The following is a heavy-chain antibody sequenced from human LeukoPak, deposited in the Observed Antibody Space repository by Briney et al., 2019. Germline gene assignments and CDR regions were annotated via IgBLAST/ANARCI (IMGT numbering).Heavy chain of an antibody. V-gene: IGHV3-49*04. CDR2: IRSKAYGGTT. D-gene: IGHD2-15*01. CDR3: TRPRYCSGGSCYFDY. J-gene: IGHJ4*02. CDR1: GFTFGDYG. Sequence: PGGSLRLSCTGSGFTFGDYGMSWVRQAPGKGLEWVGFIRSKAYGGTTEYAASVKGRFTISRDDSESIAYLQMNSLKTEDTAVYYCTRPRYCSGGSCYFDYWGQGTLVTVSS.